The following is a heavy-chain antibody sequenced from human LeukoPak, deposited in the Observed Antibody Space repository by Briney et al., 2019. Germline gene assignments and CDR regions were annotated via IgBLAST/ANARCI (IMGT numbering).Heavy chain of an antibody. J-gene: IGHJ6*02. V-gene: IGHV3-21*01. Sequence: GGSLRLSCAASGFTFSSYSMNWVRQAPGKGLEWVSSISSSSSYIYYADSVKGRFTISRDNAKNSLYLQMNSLGAEDTAVYYCARKSYYYYGMDVWGQGTTVTVSS. CDR1: GFTFSSYS. CDR3: ARKSYYYYGMDV. CDR2: ISSSSSYI.